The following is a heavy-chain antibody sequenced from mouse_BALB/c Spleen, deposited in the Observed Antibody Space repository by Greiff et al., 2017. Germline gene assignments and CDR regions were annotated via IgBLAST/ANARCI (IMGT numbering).Heavy chain of an antibody. Sequence: EVQGVESGAELVKPGASVKLSCTASGFNIKDTYMHWVKQRPEQGLEWIGRIDPANGNTKYDPKFQGKATITADTSSNTAYLQLSSLTSEDTAVYYCAYYYGSSYNYFDYWGQGTTLTVSS. CDR2: IDPANGNT. CDR3: AYYYGSSYNYFDY. J-gene: IGHJ2*01. CDR1: GFNIKDTY. D-gene: IGHD1-1*01. V-gene: IGHV14-3*02.